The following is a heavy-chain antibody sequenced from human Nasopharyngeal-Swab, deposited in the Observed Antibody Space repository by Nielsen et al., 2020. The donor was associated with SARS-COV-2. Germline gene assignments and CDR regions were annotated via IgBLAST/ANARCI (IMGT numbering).Heavy chain of an antibody. J-gene: IGHJ3*02. V-gene: IGHV3-64D*06. CDR1: GFTFSVYA. Sequence: GESLKISCSASGFTFSVYAMHWVRQAPGKGPEYVSTINDYEDRLYYADSVKGRFTISRDNSKNTVYLQMSSLRADDTAVYWCVKDLRGKYAFDIWGQGTMVTVSS. D-gene: IGHD3-16*01. CDR3: VKDLRGKYAFDI. CDR2: INDYEDRL.